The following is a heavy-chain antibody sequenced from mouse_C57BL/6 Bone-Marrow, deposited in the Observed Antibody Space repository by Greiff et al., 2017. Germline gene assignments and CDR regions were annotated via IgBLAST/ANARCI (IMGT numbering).Heavy chain of an antibody. CDR3: GRHGTTVVATDY. CDR1: GFTFSSYG. Sequence: VQLQESGGDLVKPGGSLKLSCAASGFTFSSYGMSWVRQTPDKRLEWVATISSGGSYTYYPDSVKGRFTISRDNAKNTLYLQMSSLKSEDTAVYYCGRHGTTVVATDYWGQGTTLTVSS. CDR2: ISSGGSYT. J-gene: IGHJ2*01. D-gene: IGHD1-1*01. V-gene: IGHV5-6*01.